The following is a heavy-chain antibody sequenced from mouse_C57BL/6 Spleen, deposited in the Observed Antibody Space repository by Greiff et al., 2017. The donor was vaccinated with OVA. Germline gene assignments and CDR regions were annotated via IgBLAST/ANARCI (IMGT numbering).Heavy chain of an antibody. CDR2: INYDGSST. V-gene: IGHV5-16*01. CDR3: ARGGGSRYWYFDV. Sequence: EVKLVESEGGLVQPGSSMKLSCTASGFTFSDYYMAWVRQVPEKGLEWVANINYDGSSTYYLDSLKSRFIISRDNAKNILYLQMSSLKSEDTATYYCARGGGSRYWYFDVWGTGTRSPSPQ. CDR1: GFTFSDYY. D-gene: IGHD1-1*01. J-gene: IGHJ1*03.